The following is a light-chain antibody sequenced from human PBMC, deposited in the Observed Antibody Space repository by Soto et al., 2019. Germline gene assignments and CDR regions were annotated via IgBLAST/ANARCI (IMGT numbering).Light chain of an antibody. V-gene: IGKV1-27*01. J-gene: IGKJ4*01. CDR2: AAS. CDR1: QGISTY. CDR3: QKYNSALT. Sequence: DIQMTQSPSSLSASVGDIVTITCRASQGISTYLAWCQQKPGKVPKLLIYAASTLQSGVPSRFSGSGSGTDFTLTISSLQPEDVATYYCQKYNSALTFGGGTKVEIK.